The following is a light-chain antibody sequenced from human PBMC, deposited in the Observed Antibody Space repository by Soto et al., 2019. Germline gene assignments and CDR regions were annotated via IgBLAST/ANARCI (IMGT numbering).Light chain of an antibody. CDR2: EVI. V-gene: IGLV2-8*01. J-gene: IGLJ1*01. CDR3: SSYAGSRIFV. CDR1: SGDVGGYNF. Sequence: QSALTQTPSASGSLGQSVTISCTGTSGDVGGYNFVSWYQQHPGKAPKLLIYEVIKRPSGVPDRFSGSKFGNTASLTVSGLQPEDEAHYFCSSYAGSRIFVLGTGTKVTVL.